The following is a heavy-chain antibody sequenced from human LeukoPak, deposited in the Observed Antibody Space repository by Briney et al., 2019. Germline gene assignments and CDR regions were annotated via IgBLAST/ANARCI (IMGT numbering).Heavy chain of an antibody. Sequence: GGSLRLSCAASGFTFSSYAMSWVRQAPGKGLEWVSAISGSGGSTYYADSVKGRFAISRDNSKNTLYLQMNSLRAEDTAVYYCAKDLRFLDYFDYWGQGTLVTVSS. CDR2: ISGSGGST. CDR1: GFTFSSYA. J-gene: IGHJ4*02. V-gene: IGHV3-23*01. D-gene: IGHD3-3*01. CDR3: AKDLRFLDYFDY.